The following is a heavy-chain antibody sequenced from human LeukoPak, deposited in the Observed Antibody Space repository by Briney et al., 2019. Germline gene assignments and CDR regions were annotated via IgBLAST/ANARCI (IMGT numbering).Heavy chain of an antibody. CDR3: ARGSGDYSRDFQH. D-gene: IGHD4-17*01. J-gene: IGHJ1*01. V-gene: IGHV4-31*03. CDR1: GGSISSGGYY. Sequence: PSETLSLTCTVSGGSISSGGYYWSWIRQHPGKGLEWIGYIYYSGSTYYNPSLKSRVTISVDTSKNQFSLKLSSVTAADTAVYYCARGSGDYSRDFQHWGQGTLVTVSS. CDR2: IYYSGST.